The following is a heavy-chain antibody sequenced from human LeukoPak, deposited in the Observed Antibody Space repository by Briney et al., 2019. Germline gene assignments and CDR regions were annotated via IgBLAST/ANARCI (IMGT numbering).Heavy chain of an antibody. V-gene: IGHV4-59*01. J-gene: IGHJ5*02. CDR1: GGSISSYY. D-gene: IGHD6-19*01. Sequence: SETLSLTCTVSGGSISSYYWSWIRHPPGKGLEWIGYIYYSGSTNYNPSLKSRVTISVDTSKNQFSLKLSSVTAADTAVYYCARTTIAVANWFDPWGQGTLVTVSS. CDR2: IYYSGST. CDR3: ARTTIAVANWFDP.